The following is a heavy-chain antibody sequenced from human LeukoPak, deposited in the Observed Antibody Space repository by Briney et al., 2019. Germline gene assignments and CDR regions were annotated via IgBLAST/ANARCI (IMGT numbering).Heavy chain of an antibody. V-gene: IGHV4-34*01. CDR3: ARWVKTRGYCTNGVCYSFRNWFDP. CDR1: GGSFSGYY. J-gene: IGHJ5*02. Sequence: SETLSLTCAVYGGSFSGYYWSWIRQPPGKGLEWIGEINHSGSTNYNPSLKSRVTISVDTSKNQFSLRLSSVTAADTAVYYCARWVKTRGYCTNGVCYSFRNWFDPWGQGTLVTVSS. D-gene: IGHD2-8*01. CDR2: INHSGST.